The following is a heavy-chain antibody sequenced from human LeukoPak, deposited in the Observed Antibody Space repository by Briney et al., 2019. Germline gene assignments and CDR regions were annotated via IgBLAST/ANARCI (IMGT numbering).Heavy chain of an antibody. CDR2: IYYSGST. CDR1: GGSISSYF. D-gene: IGHD6-19*01. CDR3: ARIDRAVAGTIDY. J-gene: IGHJ4*02. Sequence: SSEILSLTCTVSGGSISSYFWSWIRQPPGKGLEWIGYIYYSGSTNYNPSLKSRVTMSVDTPKNQFSLKLSSVTAADTAAYYCARIDRAVAGTIDYWGQGTLVTVSS. V-gene: IGHV4-59*08.